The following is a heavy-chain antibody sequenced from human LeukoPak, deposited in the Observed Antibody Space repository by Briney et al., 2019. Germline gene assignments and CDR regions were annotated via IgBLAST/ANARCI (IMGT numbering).Heavy chain of an antibody. V-gene: IGHV4-39*01. CDR2: IYYSGST. J-gene: IGHJ4*02. CDR3: ARHPTVALMFDY. CDR1: SGSSSSYY. D-gene: IGHD4-11*01. Sequence: SETLSLTCTVSSGSSSSYYWGWIRQPPGKGLEWIGSIYYSGSTYYNPSLKSRLTISVDTSKNQFSLKLSSVTAADTAVYYCARHPTVALMFDYWGQGTLVTVSS.